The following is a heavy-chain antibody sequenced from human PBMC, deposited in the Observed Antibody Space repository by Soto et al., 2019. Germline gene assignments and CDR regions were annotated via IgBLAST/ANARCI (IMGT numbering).Heavy chain of an antibody. V-gene: IGHV3-23*01. CDR1: GFTFSSYA. J-gene: IGHJ4*02. D-gene: IGHD2-15*01. Sequence: GGSLSLSCAASGFTFSSYAMSWVRQAPGKGLEWVSAISGSGGSTYYADSVKGRFTISRDNSKNTLYLQMNSLRAEDTAVYYCAKIDIVVVVAAQHFDYWGQGTLVTVSS. CDR3: AKIDIVVVVAAQHFDY. CDR2: ISGSGGST.